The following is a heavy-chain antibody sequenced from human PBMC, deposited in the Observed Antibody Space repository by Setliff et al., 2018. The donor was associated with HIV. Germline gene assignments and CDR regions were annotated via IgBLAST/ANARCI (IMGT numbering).Heavy chain of an antibody. Sequence: GASVKVSCKASGGTFSSYAISWVRQAPGKGLGWMGGIIPRFGTANDAQKFQDRVTMTRDTSTTTGYMELSSLRSEDTAVYYCERVRYCSCGSCYGGEYWFDPWGQGTLVTVSS. V-gene: IGHV1-69*05. D-gene: IGHD2-15*01. J-gene: IGHJ5*02. CDR1: GGTFSSYA. CDR3: ERVRYCSCGSCYGGEYWFDP. CDR2: IIPRFGTA.